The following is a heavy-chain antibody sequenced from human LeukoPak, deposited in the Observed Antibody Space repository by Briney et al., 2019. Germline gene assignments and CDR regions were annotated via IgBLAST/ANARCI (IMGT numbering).Heavy chain of an antibody. Sequence: PGGSLRLSCAASGCAFSSYAMTWVRQAPGEGLEWVSSIGSGGDTHYADSVKGRFTISRDNSKNSLYLQMNSLRAEDTAIYYCAKDWSCDYWGQGTLVTVSS. CDR3: AKDWSCDY. J-gene: IGHJ4*02. CDR1: GCAFSSYA. CDR2: IGSGGDT. D-gene: IGHD3-10*01. V-gene: IGHV3-23*01.